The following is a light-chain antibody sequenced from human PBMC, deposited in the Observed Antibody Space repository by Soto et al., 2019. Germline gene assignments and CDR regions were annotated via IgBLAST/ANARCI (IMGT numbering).Light chain of an antibody. V-gene: IGKV1-33*01. Sequence: DIQMTQSPSSLSASAGDRVTITCQASQDITNYLNWYQQKPGEAPKLLIYDASNLETGVPSRFSGSGSGTDFTFTISSLQPEDIATYYCLQYDISPVFGPGTKVDIK. CDR2: DAS. J-gene: IGKJ3*01. CDR1: QDITNY. CDR3: LQYDISPV.